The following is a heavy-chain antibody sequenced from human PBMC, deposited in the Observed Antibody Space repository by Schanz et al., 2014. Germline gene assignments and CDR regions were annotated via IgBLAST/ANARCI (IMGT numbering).Heavy chain of an antibody. CDR2: IHTGSGNT. CDR3: ASGEARVTSAGVVSVPMNV. V-gene: IGHV1-3*04. Sequence: QVQLVQSGAEVKKPGASVKVSCQASGYTFAGHAVHWVRQAPGQGPEWVGWIHTGSGNTKYSQKFEGRDTITSDTSASIVCMEFSSLSSEDTAVFFCASGEARVTSAGVVSVPMNVWGKGTMVIVSS. CDR1: GYTFAGHA. J-gene: IGHJ6*03. D-gene: IGHD3-3*01.